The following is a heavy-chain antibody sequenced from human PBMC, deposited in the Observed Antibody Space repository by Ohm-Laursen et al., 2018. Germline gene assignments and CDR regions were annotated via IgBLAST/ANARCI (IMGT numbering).Heavy chain of an antibody. CDR1: GFTFDDYA. D-gene: IGHD4-17*01. V-gene: IGHV3-9*01. CDR2: ISWNSGSI. J-gene: IGHJ4*02. Sequence: SLRLSCAASGFTFDDYAMHWVRQAPGKGLEWVSGISWNSGSIGYADSVKGRFTISRDNAKNSLYLQMNSLRAEDTALYYCAKAIYMTTVTNFDYWGQGTLVTVSS. CDR3: AKAIYMTTVTNFDY.